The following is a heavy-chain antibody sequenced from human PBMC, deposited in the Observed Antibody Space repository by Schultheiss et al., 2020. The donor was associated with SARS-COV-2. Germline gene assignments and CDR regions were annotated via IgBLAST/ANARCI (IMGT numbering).Heavy chain of an antibody. CDR2: IRSKAHGGTA. D-gene: IGHD3-10*01. V-gene: IGHV3-15*07. Sequence: GGSLRLSCSASGFTFSSYAMHWVRQAPGKGLEWVGRIRSKAHGGTAAYGTPVKGRFTISRDDSENTLYLQMNSLRTEDTAVYYCTINGQSGVEHWGQGTLVTVSS. J-gene: IGHJ4*02. CDR3: TINGQSGVEH. CDR1: GFTFSSYA.